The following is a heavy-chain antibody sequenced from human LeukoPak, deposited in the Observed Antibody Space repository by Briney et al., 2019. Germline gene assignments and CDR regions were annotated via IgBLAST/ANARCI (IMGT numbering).Heavy chain of an antibody. CDR2: IYSGGST. CDR1: GFTVSSNY. J-gene: IGHJ4*02. Sequence: GGSLRLSCAASGFTVSSNYMSWVRQARGKGLEWVSVIYSGGSTYYADSVKGRFTISRDNAKNSLYLQMNSLRAEDTAVYYCARDSSSFDYWGQGTLVTVSS. V-gene: IGHV3-53*01. CDR3: ARDSSSFDY. D-gene: IGHD6-13*01.